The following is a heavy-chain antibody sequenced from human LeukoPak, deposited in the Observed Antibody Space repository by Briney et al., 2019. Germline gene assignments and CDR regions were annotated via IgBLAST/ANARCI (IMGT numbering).Heavy chain of an antibody. CDR2: IYYSGST. J-gene: IGHJ4*02. D-gene: IGHD6-13*01. Sequence: SETLSLTCTVSGGSISSSSYYWGWIRQPPGKGLEWIGNIYYSGSTYYNPSLKSRVTLSVDTSKNQFSLKLSSVTAADTAVYYCARGLDSSSSWLDFDYWGQGTLVTVSS. CDR1: GGSISSSSYY. CDR3: ARGLDSSSSWLDFDY. V-gene: IGHV4-39*07.